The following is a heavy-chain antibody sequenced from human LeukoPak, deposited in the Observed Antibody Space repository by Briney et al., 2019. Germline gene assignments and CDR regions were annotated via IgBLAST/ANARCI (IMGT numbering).Heavy chain of an antibody. J-gene: IGHJ4*02. D-gene: IGHD4-17*01. CDR2: ISGSGGST. Sequence: GGSLRLSCAASGFTFSSYAMCWVRQAPGKGLEWVSAISGSGGSTYYADSVKGRFTISRDNSKNTLYLQMNSLRAEDTAVYYCASTGDDYDGYNFDYWGQGTLVTVSS. V-gene: IGHV3-23*01. CDR1: GFTFSSYA. CDR3: ASTGDDYDGYNFDY.